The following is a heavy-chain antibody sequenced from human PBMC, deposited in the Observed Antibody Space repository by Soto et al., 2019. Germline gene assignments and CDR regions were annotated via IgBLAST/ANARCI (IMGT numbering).Heavy chain of an antibody. CDR2: ISGSGGST. CDR3: ATRITIFGVVIWAYFDY. Sequence: GGSLRLSCAASGFTFSSYAMSWVRQAPGKGLEWVSAISGSGGSTYYADSVKGRFTISRDNSKNTLYLQMNSLRAEDTAVYYCATRITIFGVVIWAYFDYWGQGTLVTVSS. CDR1: GFTFSSYA. V-gene: IGHV3-23*01. J-gene: IGHJ4*02. D-gene: IGHD3-3*01.